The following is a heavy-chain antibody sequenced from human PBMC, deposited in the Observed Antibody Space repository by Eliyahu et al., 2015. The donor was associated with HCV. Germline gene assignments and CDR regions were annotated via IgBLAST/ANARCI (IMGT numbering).Heavy chain of an antibody. CDR2: FHYSGST. J-gene: IGHJ5*02. CDR1: GGSXTTXY. Sequence: QVQLQESGPGLVKPSETLSLTCTVXGGSXTTXYWSWIRPPPGTGLEWVGXFHYSGSTNYNPSLKSRVTISVDTSKNQFSLKLTSVTAADTAVYYCASGGGGIAVAGTGGWFDPWGQGTLVTVSS. V-gene: IGHV4-59*01. D-gene: IGHD6-19*01. CDR3: ASGGGGIAVAGTGGWFDP.